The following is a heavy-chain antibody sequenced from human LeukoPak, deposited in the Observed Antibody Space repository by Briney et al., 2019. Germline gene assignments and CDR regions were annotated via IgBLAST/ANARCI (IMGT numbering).Heavy chain of an antibody. Sequence: SETLSLTCTGSGGSIYSSSAYWGWIRQPPGKGLEWIGSIYYSKNTYYNPSLKSRVTISADTSKNQFSLTLGSVSATDTAVYYCVSPRGFSYGYFYYWGQGTLVTVSS. CDR3: VSPRGFSYGYFYY. J-gene: IGHJ4*02. D-gene: IGHD5-18*01. CDR2: IYYSKNT. V-gene: IGHV4-39*01. CDR1: GGSIYSSSAY.